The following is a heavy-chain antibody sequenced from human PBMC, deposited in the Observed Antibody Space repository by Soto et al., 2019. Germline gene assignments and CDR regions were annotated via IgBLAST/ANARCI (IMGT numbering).Heavy chain of an antibody. CDR3: ARLHYDFWSGFQKPWFDP. CDR1: GGSFSGYY. V-gene: IGHV4-34*01. CDR2: INHSGST. Sequence: SETLSLTCAVYGGSFSGYYWSWIRQPPGKGLEWIGEINHSGSTNYNPSLKSRVTISVDTSKNQFSLKLNSVTAADTAVYYCARLHYDFWSGFQKPWFDPWGQGTLVTVSS. D-gene: IGHD3-3*01. J-gene: IGHJ5*02.